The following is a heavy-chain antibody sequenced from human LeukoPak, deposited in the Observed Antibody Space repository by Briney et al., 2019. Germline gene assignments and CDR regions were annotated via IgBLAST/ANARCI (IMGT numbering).Heavy chain of an antibody. V-gene: IGHV1-46*01. CDR1: GYTFTTRYY. CDR3: ARVDAEGSGVKYFDY. J-gene: IGHJ4*02. D-gene: IGHD3-10*01. Sequence: ASVKISCKASGYTFTTRYYMHWVRQAPGQGLEWMGIINPSGGSTSYAQKFQGRVTMTRDTSTSTVYMELSSLRSEDTAVYFCARVDAEGSGVKYFDYWGQGTLVTVSS. CDR2: INPSGGST.